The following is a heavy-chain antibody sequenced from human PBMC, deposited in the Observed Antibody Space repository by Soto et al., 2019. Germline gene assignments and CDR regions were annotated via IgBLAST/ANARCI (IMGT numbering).Heavy chain of an antibody. D-gene: IGHD2-15*01. J-gene: IGHJ5*02. V-gene: IGHV1-18*01. CDR1: GYTFSSYG. CDR3: ARVVVAATNWFDP. CDR2: ISAYNGYT. Sequence: QVQLGQSGAEVKKPGASVKVSCKASGYTFSSYGISWVRQAPGQGLEWMGWISAYNGYTNYEQKLQDRVTMTTDTSTSTVYMELRSLRSDDTAVYYRARVVVAATNWFDPGGQGTLVTVSS.